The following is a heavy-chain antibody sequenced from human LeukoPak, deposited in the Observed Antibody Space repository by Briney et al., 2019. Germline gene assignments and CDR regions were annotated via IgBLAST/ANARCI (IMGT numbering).Heavy chain of an antibody. CDR3: ARVRISAHGGHFDY. CDR1: GGTFSSYA. Sequence: GASVKVSCKASGGTFSSYAISWVRQAPGQGLEWMGGIIPIFGTANYAQKFQGRVTITADESTSTAYMELSSLRSEDTAVYYCARVRISAHGGHFDYWGQGTLVTVSS. J-gene: IGHJ4*02. CDR2: IIPIFGTA. D-gene: IGHD5-24*01. V-gene: IGHV1-69*13.